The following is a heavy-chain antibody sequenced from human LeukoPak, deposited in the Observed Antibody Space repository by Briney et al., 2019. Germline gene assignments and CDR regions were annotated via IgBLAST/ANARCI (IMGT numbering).Heavy chain of an antibody. CDR3: ARDGKAVAVAFDI. Sequence: GGSLRLSCAASGFTFNHYYMTWVRQAPGTGLEWLSYISTTGNNIYYKDSVKGRFTISRENAKNSLYLQMNSLRAGDTAVYYCARDGKAVAVAFDIWGQGTMVTVSS. CDR1: GFTFNHYY. J-gene: IGHJ3*02. V-gene: IGHV3-48*01. D-gene: IGHD6-19*01. CDR2: ISTTGNNI.